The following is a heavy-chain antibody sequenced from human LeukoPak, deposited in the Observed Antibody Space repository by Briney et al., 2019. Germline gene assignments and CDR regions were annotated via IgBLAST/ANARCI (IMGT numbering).Heavy chain of an antibody. J-gene: IGHJ4*02. D-gene: IGHD3-10*01. CDR3: ARILWCGGIDY. CDR2: ISGSGGST. CDR1: GFTFSSYA. Sequence: SGGSLSLSCAASGFTFSSYAMSWVRQAPGKGLEWVSAISGSGGSTYYADSVKGRFTISRDNSKNTLYLQMNSLRAEDTAVYYCARILWCGGIDYWGQGTLVTVSS. V-gene: IGHV3-23*01.